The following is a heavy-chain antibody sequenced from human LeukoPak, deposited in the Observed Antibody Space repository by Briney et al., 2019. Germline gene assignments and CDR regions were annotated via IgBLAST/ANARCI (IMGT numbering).Heavy chain of an antibody. CDR3: ARTMTTLTTHGELDF. D-gene: IGHD4-17*01. V-gene: IGHV1-18*01. CDR1: GYTFTSYA. J-gene: IGHJ4*02. Sequence: ASVKVSCKASGYTFTSYAMNWVRQAPGQGLEWMGRISTYTGNSNYAQKYQDRVTMTTDTSTSTAYMELRNLSSDDTAVYYCARTMTTLTTHGELDFWGQGTLVTVSS. CDR2: ISTYTGNS.